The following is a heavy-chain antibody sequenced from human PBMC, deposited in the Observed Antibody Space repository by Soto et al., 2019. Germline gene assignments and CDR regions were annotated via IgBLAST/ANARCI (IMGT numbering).Heavy chain of an antibody. CDR3: AIERTRGFDP. CDR2: MNPNSGNT. J-gene: IGHJ5*02. V-gene: IGHV1-8*01. Sequence: QVQLVQSGAEVKKPGASVKVSCKASGYTFTSYDINWVRQATGQGLEWMGWMNPNSGNTAYAQQFLGRVTMTRNTYISTAYSELSSLRSEDTAVYYCAIERTRGFDPWGQGTLVTVSS. CDR1: GYTFTSYD.